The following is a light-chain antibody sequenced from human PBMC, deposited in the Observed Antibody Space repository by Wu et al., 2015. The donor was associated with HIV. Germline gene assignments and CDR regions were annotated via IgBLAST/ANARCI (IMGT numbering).Light chain of an antibody. CDR1: QGINNY. CDR2: AAS. J-gene: IGKJ4*01. Sequence: DIQMTQSPSAMSASVGDRVTITCRASQGINNYLVWFQQKPGKVPERLIYAASSLQSGVPSRFSGSGSGTEFTLTISSLQPEDLQLIISLQHNSYPXTFGGGTKVEIK. CDR3: LQHNSYPXT. V-gene: IGKV1-17*03.